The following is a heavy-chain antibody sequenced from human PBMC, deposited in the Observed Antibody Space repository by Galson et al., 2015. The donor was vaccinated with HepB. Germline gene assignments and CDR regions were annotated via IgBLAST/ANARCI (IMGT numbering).Heavy chain of an antibody. CDR3: AKDRARWLQAYYFDY. CDR2: ISGSGGST. J-gene: IGHJ4*02. D-gene: IGHD5-24*01. CDR1: GFTFSSYA. V-gene: IGHV3-23*01. Sequence: SLRLSCAASGFTFSSYAMSWVRQAPGKGLEWVSAISGSGGSTYYADSVKGRFTISRDNSKNTLYLQMNSLRAEDTAVYYCAKDRARWLQAYYFDYWGQGTLVTVSS.